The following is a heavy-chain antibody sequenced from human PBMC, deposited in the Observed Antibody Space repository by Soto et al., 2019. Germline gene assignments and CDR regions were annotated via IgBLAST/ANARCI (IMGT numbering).Heavy chain of an antibody. CDR2: ISAYNGNT. CDR1: GYTFTSYA. CDR3: ARDTAMALPDA. D-gene: IGHD5-18*01. Sequence: QVQLVESGAEVKKPGASVKVSFKASGYTFTSYAISWVRQAPGQGIEWMGWISAYNGNTKYAQKLQDRVTLTTDTATSTAYMELRSLRADDAAVYYCARDTAMALPDAWGQGTLVTVSS. V-gene: IGHV1-18*01. J-gene: IGHJ4*02.